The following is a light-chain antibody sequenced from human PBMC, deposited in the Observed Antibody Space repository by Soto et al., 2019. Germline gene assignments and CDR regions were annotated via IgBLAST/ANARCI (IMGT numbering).Light chain of an antibody. CDR2: DVS. J-gene: IGKJ5*01. CDR1: QDIKNS. CDR3: QQYDTLPIT. Sequence: DVQLTQSPSSLSASLGDRVTITCRASQDIKNSLNWYQQKPGKAPNLLIYDVSNLQTGVPSRFSGSGSGTDFTLTITSLQPEDIATFYCQQYDTLPITFGQGTRLEIK. V-gene: IGKV1-33*01.